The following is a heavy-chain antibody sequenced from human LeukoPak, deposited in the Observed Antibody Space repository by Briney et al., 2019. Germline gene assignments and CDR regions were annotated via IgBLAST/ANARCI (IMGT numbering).Heavy chain of an antibody. V-gene: IGHV4-61*02. CDR2: IYTSGST. CDR3: ARLLGYSYGYGMDV. J-gene: IGHJ6*02. D-gene: IGHD5-18*01. Sequence: PSETLSLTCTVSGGSVSSGTYYWSWIRQPAGKGLEWIGRIYTSGSTNYNPSLKSRVTMSVDTSKNQFSLKLSSVTAADTAVYYCARLLGYSYGYGMDVWGQGTTVTVSS. CDR1: GGSVSSGTYY.